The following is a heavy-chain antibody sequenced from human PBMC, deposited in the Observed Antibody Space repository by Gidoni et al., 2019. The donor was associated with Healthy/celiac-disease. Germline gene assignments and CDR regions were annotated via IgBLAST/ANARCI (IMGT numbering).Heavy chain of an antibody. D-gene: IGHD5-18*01. CDR1: GFTFDDYT. CDR3: AKDIQVQGYSYGYYYYYGMDV. J-gene: IGHJ6*02. Sequence: EVQLVESGGVVVQPGGSLRLSCAASGFTFDDYTMHWVRQAPGKGLGWVSLISWVGGSTYYADSVKGRFTISRDNSKNSLYLQMNSLRTEDTALYYCAKDIQVQGYSYGYYYYYGMDVWGQGTTVTVSS. CDR2: ISWVGGST. V-gene: IGHV3-43*01.